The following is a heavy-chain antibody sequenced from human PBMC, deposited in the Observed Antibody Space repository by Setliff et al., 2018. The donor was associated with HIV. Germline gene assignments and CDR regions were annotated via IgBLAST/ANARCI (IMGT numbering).Heavy chain of an antibody. CDR3: ARSREGLDY. CDR2: IYYGGST. J-gene: IGHJ4*02. Sequence: SETLSLTCSVSGGSISSSSDYWGWIRQPPGKGLEWIGSIYYGGSTYYNPSLKSRVTISVDTSKNQFSLKLSSVTAADTAVYYCARSREGLDYWGQGTLVTVS. V-gene: IGHV4-39*07. D-gene: IGHD1-26*01. CDR1: GGSISSSSDY.